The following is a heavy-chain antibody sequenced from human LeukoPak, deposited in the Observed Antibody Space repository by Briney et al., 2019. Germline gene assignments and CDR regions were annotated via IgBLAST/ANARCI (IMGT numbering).Heavy chain of an antibody. D-gene: IGHD3-10*01. CDR1: GFTFSSYW. CDR2: IYSDGSSNSDGTST. CDR3: ARESITMVRGVIAIYLGETAKSDY. V-gene: IGHV3-74*01. Sequence: PGGSLRLSCAASGFTFSSYWMHWVRQAPGKGLVWVSRIYSDGSSNSDGTSTNYADSVRGRFSISRDNAKNTLYLQMNSLRAEDTAVYYCARESITMVRGVIAIYLGETAKSDYWGQGTLVTVSS. J-gene: IGHJ4*02.